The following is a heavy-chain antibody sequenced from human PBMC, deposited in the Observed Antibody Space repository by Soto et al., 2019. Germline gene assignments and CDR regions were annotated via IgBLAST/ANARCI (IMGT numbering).Heavy chain of an antibody. CDR3: ARAPPGPSPRWVL. D-gene: IGHD3-10*01. V-gene: IGHV4-30-2*06. CDR2: IYPTGST. J-gene: IGHJ6*02. CDR1: GCSISSGGYS. Sequence: TLYLTCTVSGCSISSGGYSWSWIRQSPEKGLEWLGCIYPTGSTYYHPSLKSRVTISIDTSRNQFSLNLTSVTAADTAVYYCARAPPGPSPRWVLWGQGTTVTVSS.